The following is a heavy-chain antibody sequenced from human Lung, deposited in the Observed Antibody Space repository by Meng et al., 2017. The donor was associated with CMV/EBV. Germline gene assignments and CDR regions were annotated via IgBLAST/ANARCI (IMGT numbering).Heavy chain of an antibody. CDR3: IWHTTTSCYFDL. CDR2: FKTNTGAGTI. J-gene: IGHJ4*03. CDR1: GLPFRDAW. D-gene: IGHD2-2*01. V-gene: IGHV3-15*01. Sequence: GGSLRLSVSVSGLPFRDAWMSWVRQAPGKGLEWVGRFKTNTGAGTIDYAPPVKGRFTISRDISKNTHYLQMDSLKTEDTGMYYCIWHTTTSCYFDLWGPGKXVTVSS.